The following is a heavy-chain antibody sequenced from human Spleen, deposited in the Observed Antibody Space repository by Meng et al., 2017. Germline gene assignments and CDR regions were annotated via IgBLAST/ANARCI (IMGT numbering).Heavy chain of an antibody. CDR2: INCSGGGR. D-gene: IGHD3-3*01. Sequence: ASVKVSCKASGYSFSSYSIHWVRQAPGQGLEWRGVINCSGGGRNYSPKFAVRVSITRDNAKNTMLLQMNIRRAADTAVYYCARAPADYDFWGGYPKNYFDFWGQGSVVTVSS. J-gene: IGHJ4*02. V-gene: IGHV1-46*01. CDR1: GYSFSSYS. CDR3: ARAPADYDFWGGYPKNYFDF.